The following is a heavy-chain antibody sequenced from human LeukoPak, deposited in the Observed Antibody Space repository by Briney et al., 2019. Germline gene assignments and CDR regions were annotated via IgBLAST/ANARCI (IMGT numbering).Heavy chain of an antibody. J-gene: IGHJ3*02. CDR2: INHSGST. Sequence: KPSETLSLTCAVYGGSFSGYYWSWIRQPPGKGLEWIGEINHSGSTNYNPSLKSRVTISVDTSKNQFSLKLSSVTAADTAVYYCARVSDVAFDIWGQGTMVTVSS. V-gene: IGHV4-34*01. CDR3: ARVSDVAFDI. CDR1: GGSFSGYY.